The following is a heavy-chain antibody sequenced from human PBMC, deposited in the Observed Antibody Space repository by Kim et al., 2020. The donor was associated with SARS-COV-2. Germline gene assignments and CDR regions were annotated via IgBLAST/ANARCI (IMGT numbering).Heavy chain of an antibody. D-gene: IGHD3-10*01. V-gene: IGHV3-11*01. Sequence: GGSLRLSCAASGFTFSDYYMSWIRQAPGKGLEWVSYISSSGSTIYYADSVKGRFTISRDNAKNSLYLQMNSLRAEDTAVYYCARNGRAVLLWFRELSGFDYWGQGTLVTVSS. J-gene: IGHJ4*02. CDR2: ISSSGSTI. CDR3: ARNGRAVLLWFRELSGFDY. CDR1: GFTFSDYY.